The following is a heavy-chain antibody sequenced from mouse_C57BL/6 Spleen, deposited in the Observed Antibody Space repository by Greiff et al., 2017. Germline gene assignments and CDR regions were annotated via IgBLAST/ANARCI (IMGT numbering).Heavy chain of an antibody. CDR2: IDPSDSYT. CDR3: ASPGNSFYAMDY. Sequence: VQLQQPGAELVKPGASVKLSCKASGYTFTSYWMQWVKQRPGQGLEWIGEIDPSDSYTTYNQKFKGKATLTVDTSSSTAYMQLSSLTSEYSAVYYCASPGNSFYAMDYWGQGTSVTVSS. V-gene: IGHV1-50*01. CDR1: GYTFTSYW. J-gene: IGHJ4*01.